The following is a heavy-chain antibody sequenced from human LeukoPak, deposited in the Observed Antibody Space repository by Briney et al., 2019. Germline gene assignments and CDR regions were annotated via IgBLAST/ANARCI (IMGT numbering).Heavy chain of an antibody. V-gene: IGHV3-23*01. J-gene: IGHJ4*02. CDR3: AKSQDSSGYYYVHFDY. CDR2: ISGSGGST. CDR1: GFTFSSYA. Sequence: GGSLRLSCAASGFTFSSYAMSWVRQAPGKGLEWVSAISGSGGSTYYADSVKGRFTISRDNSKNTLYLQMNSLRAEDTAVYYCAKSQDSSGYYYVHFDYWGQGTLVTVSS. D-gene: IGHD3-22*01.